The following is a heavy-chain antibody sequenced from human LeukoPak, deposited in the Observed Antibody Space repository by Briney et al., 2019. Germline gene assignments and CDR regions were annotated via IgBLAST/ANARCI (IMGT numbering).Heavy chain of an antibody. D-gene: IGHD2-2*01. V-gene: IGHV5-51*01. CDR3: ARGFSSWFTPYFDY. Sequence: GESLKISCKTSGYIFAAYLIAWVRQLPGKGLECMGLIDPSDFEITYSPSFQGHVTISADKSISTAYLQWGSLKSSDNAMYYCARGFSSWFTPYFDYWGQGSLVTVSS. J-gene: IGHJ4*02. CDR1: GYIFAAYL. CDR2: IDPSDFEI.